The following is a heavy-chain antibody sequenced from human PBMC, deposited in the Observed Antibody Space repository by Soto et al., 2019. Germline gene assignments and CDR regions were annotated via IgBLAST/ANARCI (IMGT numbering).Heavy chain of an antibody. V-gene: IGHV3-23*01. D-gene: IGHD3-10*01. CDR3: AKDPRYYYANGAKVGLDY. CDR1: GLTLSSYD. Sequence: EVQLLESGGGLVQPGGSLRLSCAASGLTLSSYDMRWVRQAPGKGLEWVSAISGSGGSTYYADSVKGRFTVSRDNSKNTLYLKMNSLRAEDTAVYYCAKDPRYYYANGAKVGLDYWGQGTLVTVSS. CDR2: ISGSGGST. J-gene: IGHJ4*02.